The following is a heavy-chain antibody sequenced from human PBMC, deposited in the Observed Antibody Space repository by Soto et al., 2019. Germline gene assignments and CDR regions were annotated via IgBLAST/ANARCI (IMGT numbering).Heavy chain of an antibody. Sequence: XGSLRLSCASSVFTFSDFAMTCVRHSPGKWLEWVSSISGNGRGTHYADSVKGRFSISRDNSKNTVYLQLNSLRAEDTAMYYCTKAPWGGDCGGRSCYIWFHPWGQGRLGNLSS. J-gene: IGHJ5*02. V-gene: IGHV3-23*01. CDR2: ISGNGRGT. D-gene: IGHD2-21*01. CDR3: TKAPWGGDCGGRSCYIWFHP. CDR1: VFTFSDFA.